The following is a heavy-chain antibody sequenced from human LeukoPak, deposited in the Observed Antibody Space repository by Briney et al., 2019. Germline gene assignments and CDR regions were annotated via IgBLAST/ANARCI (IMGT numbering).Heavy chain of an antibody. V-gene: IGHV1-18*01. CDR3: ARDFGRHPYGSGSGGNYFDY. CDR2: ISAYNGNT. D-gene: IGHD3-10*01. Sequence: ASVKVSCKASGYTFTSYGISWVRQAPGQGLEWMGWISAYNGNTNYAQKLQGRVTMTTDTSTSTAYMELRSLRSDDTVVYYCARDFGRHPYGSGSGGNYFDYWGQGTLVTVSS. J-gene: IGHJ4*02. CDR1: GYTFTSYG.